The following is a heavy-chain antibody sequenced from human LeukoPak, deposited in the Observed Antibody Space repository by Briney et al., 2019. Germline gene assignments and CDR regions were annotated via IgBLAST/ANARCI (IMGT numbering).Heavy chain of an antibody. V-gene: IGHV4-61*02. CDR3: ARDGYNLDYFDY. CDR1: GGSISSGSYY. J-gene: IGHJ4*02. CDR2: IHTSGST. Sequence: SQTLSLTCTVSGGSISSGSYYWSWIRQPAGKGLEWIGRIHTSGSTNYNPSLRSRVTISVDTSKNQFSLKLSSVTAADTAVYYCARDGYNLDYFDYWGQGTLVTVSS. D-gene: IGHD5-24*01.